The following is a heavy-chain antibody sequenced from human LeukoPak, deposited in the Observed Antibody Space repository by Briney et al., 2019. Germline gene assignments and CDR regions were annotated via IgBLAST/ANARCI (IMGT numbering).Heavy chain of an antibody. CDR2: IHDSGST. CDR3: ARTPRPNYGDAYYFDY. J-gene: IGHJ4*02. CDR1: EYSISSGSY. V-gene: IGHV4-38-2*02. D-gene: IGHD4-17*01. Sequence: PSETLSLTCTVSEYSISSGSYWGWIRQSPGKGLEWIGSIHDSGSTYYNPSLKSRVTISGDTSKKQFSLNLSPVTAADTAVYYCARTPRPNYGDAYYFDYWGQGTLVTVSS.